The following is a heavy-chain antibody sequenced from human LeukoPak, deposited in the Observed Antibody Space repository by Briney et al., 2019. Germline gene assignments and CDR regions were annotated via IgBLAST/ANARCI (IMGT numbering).Heavy chain of an antibody. CDR2: IYSGGST. V-gene: IGHV3-53*01. CDR1: GFTVSSNY. D-gene: IGHD6-19*01. J-gene: IGHJ4*02. CDR3: AKDRVIAVAAPTDY. Sequence: GGSLRLSCAASGFTVSSNYMSWVRQAPGKGLEWVSVIYSGGSTYYADSVKGRFTISRDNSKNTLYLQMNSLRAEDTAVYYCAKDRVIAVAAPTDYWGQGTLVTVSS.